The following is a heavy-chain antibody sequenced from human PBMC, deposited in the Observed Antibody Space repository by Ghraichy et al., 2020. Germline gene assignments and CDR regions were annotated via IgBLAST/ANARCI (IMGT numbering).Heavy chain of an antibody. CDR3: AKLIVVVTSGFDY. D-gene: IGHD2-21*02. Sequence: GGSLRLSCAASGFTFSSYGMHWVRQAPGKGLEWVAVISYDGSNKYYADSVKGRFTISRDNSKNTLYLQMNSLRAEDTAVYYCAKLIVVVTSGFDYWGQGTLVTVSS. CDR2: ISYDGSNK. J-gene: IGHJ4*02. V-gene: IGHV3-30*18. CDR1: GFTFSSYG.